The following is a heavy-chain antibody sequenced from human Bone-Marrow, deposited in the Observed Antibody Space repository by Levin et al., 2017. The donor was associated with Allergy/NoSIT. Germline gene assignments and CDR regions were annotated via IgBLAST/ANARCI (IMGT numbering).Heavy chain of an antibody. CDR2: ISSSFSPI. V-gene: IGHV3-48*03. Sequence: GGSLRLSCAASGFTFSSYEMNWVRQAPGKGLEWFSYISSSFSPIYYADSVKGRFTISRDNAKNSLYLQMNSLRAEDTAVYYCARSTYYYDSSGYREYFQHWGQGTLVTVSS. J-gene: IGHJ1*01. CDR3: ARSTYYYDSSGYREYFQH. CDR1: GFTFSSYE. D-gene: IGHD3-22*01.